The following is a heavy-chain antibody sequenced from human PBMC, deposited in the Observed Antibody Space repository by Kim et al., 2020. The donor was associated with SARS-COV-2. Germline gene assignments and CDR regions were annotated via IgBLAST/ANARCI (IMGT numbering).Heavy chain of an antibody. CDR2: ITGSGGNT. D-gene: IGHD5-12*01. CDR3: AKSGSGYYSGAYYFDY. Sequence: GGSLRLSCAASGFTFSTYAMIWVRQAPGKGLEWVSGITGSGGNTNYADSVKGRFTISRDNSKNMLYLQMNSLRAEDTAIYYCAKSGSGYYSGAYYFDYWGQGILVTVSS. V-gene: IGHV3-23*01. J-gene: IGHJ4*02. CDR1: GFTFSTYA.